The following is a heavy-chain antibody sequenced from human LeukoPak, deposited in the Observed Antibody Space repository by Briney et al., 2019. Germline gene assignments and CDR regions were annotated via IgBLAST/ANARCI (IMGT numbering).Heavy chain of an antibody. D-gene: IGHD6-13*01. CDR2: IYYSGST. CDR3: ARAMKYSSSWSYYYYGMDV. CDR1: GGSISSGGYY. Sequence: SETLSLTCTVSGGSISSGGYYWSWIRQHPGKGLEWIGYIYYSGSTNYNPSLKSRVTISVDTSKNQFSLKLSSVTAADTAVYYCARAMKYSSSWSYYYYGMDVWGQGTTVTVSS. J-gene: IGHJ6*02. V-gene: IGHV4-61*08.